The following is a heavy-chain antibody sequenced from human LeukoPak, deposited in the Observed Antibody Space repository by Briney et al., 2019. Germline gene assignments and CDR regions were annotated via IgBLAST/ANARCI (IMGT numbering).Heavy chain of an antibody. D-gene: IGHD2-8*01. Sequence: GGSLRLSCAASGFTVSTNYMSWVRQVPGKGLEWVSIIYGGGDTFYTDSVKGKFTVSRDSSKNTLLLQMNSLRPEDTAVYYCANSANGYTPLDFVYWGQGTLVTVSS. CDR1: GFTVSTNY. V-gene: IGHV3-66*01. CDR3: ANSANGYTPLDFVY. CDR2: IYGGGDT. J-gene: IGHJ4*02.